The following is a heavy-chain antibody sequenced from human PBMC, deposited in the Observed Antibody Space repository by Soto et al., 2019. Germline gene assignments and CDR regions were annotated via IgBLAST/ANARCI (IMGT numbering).Heavy chain of an antibody. CDR1: GYTFTSYG. J-gene: IGHJ3*02. Sequence: ASVKVSCKASGYTFTSYGISWVRQAPGQGLEWMGWISAYNGNTNYAQKLQGRVTMTTDTSTSTAYMELRSLRSDDTAVYYCARDTNIVVVNADTYDAFDIWGQGTMVTVSS. CDR3: ARDTNIVVVNADTYDAFDI. V-gene: IGHV1-18*01. CDR2: ISAYNGNT. D-gene: IGHD2-21*01.